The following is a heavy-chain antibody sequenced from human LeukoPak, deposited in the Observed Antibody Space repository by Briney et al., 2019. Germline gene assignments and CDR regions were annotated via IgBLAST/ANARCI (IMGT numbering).Heavy chain of an antibody. Sequence: GASVKVSCKASGGTFSSYAISWVRQAPGQGLEWMGGIIPIFGTANYAQKFQGRVTITADGSTSTAYMELSSLRSEDTAVYYCASPYYDILTGYYYYFDYWGQGTLVTVSS. V-gene: IGHV1-69*13. CDR2: IIPIFGTA. D-gene: IGHD3-9*01. CDR3: ASPYYDILTGYYYYFDY. J-gene: IGHJ4*02. CDR1: GGTFSSYA.